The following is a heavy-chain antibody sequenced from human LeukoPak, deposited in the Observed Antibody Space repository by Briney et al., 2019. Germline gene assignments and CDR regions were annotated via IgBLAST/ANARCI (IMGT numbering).Heavy chain of an antibody. CDR3: AKDQAYGGEGDWFDP. J-gene: IGHJ5*02. CDR2: ISGSGGST. Sequence: PGGSLRLSCAASGFTFSSYAMSWVRQAPGKGLEWVSAISGSGGSTYYADSVKGRFTISRDNSKNTLYLQMNSLRADDTAVYYCAKDQAYGGEGDWFDPWGQGTLVTVSS. V-gene: IGHV3-23*01. CDR1: GFTFSSYA. D-gene: IGHD4-23*01.